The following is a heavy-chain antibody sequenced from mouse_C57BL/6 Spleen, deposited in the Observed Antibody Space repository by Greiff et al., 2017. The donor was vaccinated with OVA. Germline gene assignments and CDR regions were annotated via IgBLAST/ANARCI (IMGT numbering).Heavy chain of an antibody. V-gene: IGHV1-80*01. CDR2: IYPGDGDT. J-gene: IGHJ2*01. D-gene: IGHD1-1*01. CDR1: GYAFSSYW. CDR3: ARRDYDSSYQYYFDY. Sequence: QVQLQQSGAELVKPGASVKISCKASGYAFSSYWMNWVKQRPGKGLEWIGQIYPGDGDTNYNGKFKGKAKLTADKYYSTAYMPLSSLTTEAAAVYFCARRDYDSSYQYYFDYWGQGTTLTVSS.